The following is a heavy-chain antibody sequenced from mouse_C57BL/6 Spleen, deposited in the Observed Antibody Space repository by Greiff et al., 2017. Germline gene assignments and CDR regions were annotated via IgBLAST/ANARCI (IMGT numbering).Heavy chain of an antibody. CDR3: ARAYGSGYFDV. J-gene: IGHJ1*03. CDR2: LHPNSGST. CDR1: GYTFTSYW. D-gene: IGHD1-1*01. Sequence: QVQLQQPGAELVKPGASVKLSCKASGYTFTSYWMHWVKQRPGQGLEGIGMLHPNSGSTNYNEKFKRKATLTVDKSSSTAYMQLSSRTSEYSAVYYCARAYGSGYFDVWGTGTTVTVSS. V-gene: IGHV1-64*01.